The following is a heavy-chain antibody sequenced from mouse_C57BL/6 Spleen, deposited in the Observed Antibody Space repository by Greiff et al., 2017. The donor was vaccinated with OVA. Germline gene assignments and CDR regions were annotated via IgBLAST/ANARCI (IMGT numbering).Heavy chain of an antibody. CDR3: TAGNYVWFAY. Sequence: EVMLVESGGGLVQPGGSMKLSCVASGFTFSNYWMNWVRQSPEKGLEWVAQIRLKSDNYATHYAESMQGRFTISRDDSKISVYLQMNNLRAEDTGIYYCTAGNYVWFAYWGQGTLVTVSA. D-gene: IGHD2-1*01. J-gene: IGHJ3*01. V-gene: IGHV6-3*01. CDR2: IRLKSDNYAT. CDR1: GFTFSNYW.